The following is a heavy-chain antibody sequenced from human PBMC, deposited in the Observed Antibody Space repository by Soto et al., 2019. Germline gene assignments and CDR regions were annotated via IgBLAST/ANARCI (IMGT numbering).Heavy chain of an antibody. CDR2: ISWDGGST. J-gene: IGHJ4*02. CDR1: GFTFDDYT. V-gene: IGHV3-43*01. CDR3: AKARFGEWLALQFDY. Sequence: GGSLRLSCAASGFTFDDYTMHWVRQAPGKGLEWVSLISWDGGSTYYADSVKGRFTISRDNSKNSLYLQMNSLRTEDTALYYCAKARFGEWLALQFDYWGQGTLVTVSS. D-gene: IGHD6-19*01.